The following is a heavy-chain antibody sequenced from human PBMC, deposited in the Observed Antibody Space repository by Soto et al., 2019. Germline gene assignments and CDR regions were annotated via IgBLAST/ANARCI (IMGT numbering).Heavy chain of an antibody. CDR3: ARTGQLRSLDI. Sequence: QVQLVESGGGVVQPGRSLRLSCAASGFTFSSYAMHWVRQAPGKGLEWVAVISYDGSKKYYADSVKGRFTISRDNSKNTLYLQMNSLRAEDTAVYYCARTGQLRSLDIWGQGTMVTVSS. CDR2: ISYDGSKK. J-gene: IGHJ3*02. CDR1: GFTFSSYA. V-gene: IGHV3-30-3*01. D-gene: IGHD6-6*01.